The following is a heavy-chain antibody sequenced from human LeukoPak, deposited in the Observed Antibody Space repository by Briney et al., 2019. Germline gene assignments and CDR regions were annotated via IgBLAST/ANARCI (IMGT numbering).Heavy chain of an antibody. D-gene: IGHD4-17*01. Sequence: SETLSLTCTVSGGSLSSYYWSWIRQPPGKGLEWIGYIYYSGSTNYNPSLKSRVTISVDTSKNQFSLNLSSVTAADTAVYYCARGGGLMTTVTTCTSWGQGTLVTVSS. J-gene: IGHJ4*02. CDR2: IYYSGST. CDR3: ARGGGLMTTVTTCTS. CDR1: GGSLSSYY. V-gene: IGHV4-59*01.